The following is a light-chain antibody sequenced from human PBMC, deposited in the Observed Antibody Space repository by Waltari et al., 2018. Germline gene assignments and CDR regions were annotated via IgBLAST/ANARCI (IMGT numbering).Light chain of an antibody. CDR2: RAP. J-gene: IGKJ5*01. CDR1: QSIYDN. Sequence: EVVWPQSSATLSLSPGGRPTLSCRASQSIYDNLPLYQHEPGQAHRLLIYRAPTRATGIPALFSGRGSGTWVTLTFSILQSEDSAVYYWQQYNRWPPITFGQGTRLEIK. V-gene: IGKV3-15*01. CDR3: QQYNRWPPIT.